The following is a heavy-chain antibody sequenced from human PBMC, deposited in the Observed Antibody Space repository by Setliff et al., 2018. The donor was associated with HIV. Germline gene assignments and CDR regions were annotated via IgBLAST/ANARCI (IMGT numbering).Heavy chain of an antibody. J-gene: IGHJ4*02. Sequence: PSETLSLTCTVSGGSINSGGYYWSWIRQHPGKGLEWIGYIDYSGSAFYNPSLKSRLTISRDTSKNQFSLRMKSVTAADTAVYYCAREGKTALVTKYFDYWGQGTLVTVSS. D-gene: IGHD5-18*01. CDR3: AREGKTALVTKYFDY. CDR1: GGSINSGGYY. V-gene: IGHV4-31*03. CDR2: IDYSGSA.